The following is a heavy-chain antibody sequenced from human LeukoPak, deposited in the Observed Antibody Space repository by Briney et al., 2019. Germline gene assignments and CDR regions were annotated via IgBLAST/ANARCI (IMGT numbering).Heavy chain of an antibody. J-gene: IGHJ4*02. V-gene: IGHV4-34*01. CDR2: INHSGST. D-gene: IGHD4-17*01. CDR1: GGSFSGYY. Sequence: PSETLSLTCAVYGGSFSGYYWSWIRQPPGKGLEWIGEINHSGSTNYNPSLKSRVTISVDTSKNQFSLKLSSVTAADTAVYYCARDNTYGVWGQGTLVTVSS. CDR3: ARDNTYGV.